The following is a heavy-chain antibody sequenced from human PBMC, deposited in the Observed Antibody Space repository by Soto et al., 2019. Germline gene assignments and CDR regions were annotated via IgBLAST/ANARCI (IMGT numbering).Heavy chain of an antibody. V-gene: IGHV3-30-3*01. J-gene: IGHJ4*02. Sequence: QVQLVESGGGVVQPGRSLRLSCAASGFTFSSYAMHWVRQAPGKGLEWVAVISYDRSYKYYADSVKGRFTISRDNSKNTLYLQMNSLRAEDTSVYYCARVPSSSGRAHSDYWGQGTLVTVSS. CDR3: ARVPSSSGRAHSDY. CDR1: GFTFSSYA. D-gene: IGHD2-15*01. CDR2: ISYDRSYK.